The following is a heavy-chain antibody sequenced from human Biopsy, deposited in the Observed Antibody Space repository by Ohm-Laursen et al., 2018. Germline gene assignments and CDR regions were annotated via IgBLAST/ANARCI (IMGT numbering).Heavy chain of an antibody. CDR3: ARHRGGMPSSGNWFDH. CDR1: GYSMSTYY. D-gene: IGHD2-2*01. V-gene: IGHV4-59*08. Sequence: GTLSLTCSVSGYSMSTYYWSWIRQPPGKGLEWIGYIYYSGSTTYNPSLKSRVTISVDMSKNQFSLKLTSVAAADTAVYYCARHRGGMPSSGNWFDHWGQGTLVTVSS. CDR2: IYYSGST. J-gene: IGHJ5*02.